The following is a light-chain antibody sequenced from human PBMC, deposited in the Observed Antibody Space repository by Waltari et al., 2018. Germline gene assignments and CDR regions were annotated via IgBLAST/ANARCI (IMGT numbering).Light chain of an antibody. V-gene: IGKV4-1*01. CDR1: QSILYSSNHKNY. J-gene: IGKJ2*01. Sequence: DIVMTQSPDSLAVSLGERATFKCKSSQSILYSSNHKNYLAWYQQKPGQPPKLLIYWASTRESGVPDRFSGSGSGTDFTLTISSLQAEDVAVYYCHQYYTTPYTFGQGTKLEIK. CDR3: HQYYTTPYT. CDR2: WAS.